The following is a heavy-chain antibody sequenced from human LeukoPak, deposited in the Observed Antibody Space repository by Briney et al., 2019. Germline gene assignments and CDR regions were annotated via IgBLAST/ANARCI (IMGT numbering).Heavy chain of an antibody. CDR3: ARERGTSGYILAF. D-gene: IGHD3-22*01. CDR2: IYTSGST. CDR1: GFAVSSNY. Sequence: PGVSLRLPCAASGFAVSSNYMSCVRQAPGKALEWVSVIYTSGSTYYADSVKGRFTISRDNSKNTVYLQMNSLRAEDTAVYYCARERGTSGYILAFWGQGTLVTVSS. V-gene: IGHV3-53*01. J-gene: IGHJ4*02.